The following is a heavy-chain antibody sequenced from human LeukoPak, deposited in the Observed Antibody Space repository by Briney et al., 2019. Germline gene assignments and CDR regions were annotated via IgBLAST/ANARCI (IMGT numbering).Heavy chain of an antibody. D-gene: IGHD3-10*01. V-gene: IGHV3-30-3*01. J-gene: IGHJ4*02. CDR2: TSSDLNVK. CDR3: AREGYYGSGSPPSLYFDY. CDR1: GFTFRNYV. Sequence: QSGGSLRLSCAASGFTFRNYVIQWVRQAPGKGLEWVAVTSSDLNVKLYADSVKGRFTISRDNSRSTLYLQMNSLRPEDTAIYYCAREGYYGSGSPPSLYFDYWGQGTLVTVSS.